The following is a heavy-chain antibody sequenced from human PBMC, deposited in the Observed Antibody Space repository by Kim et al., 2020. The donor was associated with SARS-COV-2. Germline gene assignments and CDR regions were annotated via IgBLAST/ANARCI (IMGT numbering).Heavy chain of an antibody. CDR3: ARPLEYYYYYIDV. CDR1: GGSISSSTYY. V-gene: IGHV4-39*01. Sequence: SETLSLTCTVSGGSISSSTYYWAWIRQPPGKGLEWIATVHSSGSYHYNPSLKGRATISVDTSKNQFSLRLSSVTAADTAAYFCARPLEYYYYYIDVWVTG. J-gene: IGHJ6*03. CDR2: VHSSGSY.